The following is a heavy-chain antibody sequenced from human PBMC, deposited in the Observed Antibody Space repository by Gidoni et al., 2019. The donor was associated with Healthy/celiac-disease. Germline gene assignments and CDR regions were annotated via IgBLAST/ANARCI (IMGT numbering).Heavy chain of an antibody. D-gene: IGHD6-13*01. CDR2: ISAYKCNT. CDR1: GYTFTSYG. V-gene: IGHV1-18*04. Sequence: QVQLVQSGAEVKKPGASVKVSCKASGYTFTSYGIRWLRQAPGQGLEWMGWISAYKCNTNYAQKLQGRVTMTTDTSTSTAYMELRSLRSDATAVYYCARDPPWAAYSSSWFYYYYGMDVWGQVTTVTLSS. CDR3: ARDPPWAAYSSSWFYYYYGMDV. J-gene: IGHJ6*02.